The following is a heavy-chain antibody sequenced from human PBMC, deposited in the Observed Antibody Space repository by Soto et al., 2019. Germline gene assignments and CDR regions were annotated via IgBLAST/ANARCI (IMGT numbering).Heavy chain of an antibody. V-gene: IGHV3-23*01. J-gene: IGHJ5*02. CDR1: GFTFSSYA. CDR3: ARPYYDFRNWFDP. D-gene: IGHD3-3*01. Sequence: GGSLRLSCAASGFTFSSYAMSWVRQAPGKGLEWVSAISGDGGSTYYTDSVKGRFTISRDNSKNTLYLQMNSLRAEDTAVYYCARPYYDFRNWFDPWGQGTLVTVSS. CDR2: ISGDGGST.